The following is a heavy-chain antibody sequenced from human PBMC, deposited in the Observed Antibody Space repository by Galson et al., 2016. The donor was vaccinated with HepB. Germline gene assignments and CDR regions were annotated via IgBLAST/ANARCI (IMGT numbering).Heavy chain of an antibody. Sequence: SLRLSCAVSGFTFRGYTMTWVRQAPGKGLEWVSSISSSSTYIYYTDSVKGRFTISRDNAKNSLFLQMNSLGAGDTALYYCATTTTPGYYSFDYWGQGTLGTVSS. V-gene: IGHV3-21*01. CDR3: ATTTTPGYYSFDY. CDR2: ISSSSTYI. J-gene: IGHJ4*02. D-gene: IGHD3-22*01. CDR1: GFTFRGYT.